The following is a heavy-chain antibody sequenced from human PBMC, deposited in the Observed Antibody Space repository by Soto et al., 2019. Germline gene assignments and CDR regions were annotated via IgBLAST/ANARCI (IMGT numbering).Heavy chain of an antibody. CDR1: GFTFSSYA. V-gene: IGHV3-23*01. CDR3: AKDDSSGYYSY. CDR2: ITGSGGST. D-gene: IGHD3-22*01. J-gene: IGHJ4*02. Sequence: PGGSLRLSCAASGFTFSSYAMSWVRQAPGKGLEWVSAITGSGGSTYYADSVKGRFTISRDNSKNTLYLQVNSLRAEDTAVYYCAKDDSSGYYSYWGQGTLVTVSS.